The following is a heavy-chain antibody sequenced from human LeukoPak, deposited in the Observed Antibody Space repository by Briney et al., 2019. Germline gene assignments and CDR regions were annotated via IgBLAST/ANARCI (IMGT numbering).Heavy chain of an antibody. CDR1: IFTFSSYV. CDR3: ARESQDIVYTITKKLSYYCDY. CDR2: ISSDGSNK. D-gene: IGHD5/OR15-5a*01. V-gene: IGHV3-30-3*01. Sequence: GMSLRLSCAASIFTFSSYVMQWLRQSPGKGLEWVAVISSDGSNKYYAHSVNGRFTISIDNSKNTLYLQMNTLRAEDTAVYYCARESQDIVYTITKKLSYYCDYWGQGTLVTVSS. J-gene: IGHJ4*02.